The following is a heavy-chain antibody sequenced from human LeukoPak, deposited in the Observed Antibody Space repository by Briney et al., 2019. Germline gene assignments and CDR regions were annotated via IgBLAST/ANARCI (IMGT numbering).Heavy chain of an antibody. CDR3: ATGYLVTAGLMDV. J-gene: IGHJ6*02. CDR2: FDPEDGKT. V-gene: IGHV1-24*01. D-gene: IGHD6-13*01. CDR1: GYTLTELS. Sequence: ASVKVSCKVSGYTLTELSMFSVRQAPGNRLEWRGSFDPEDGKTIYAQKFQGRVTMTEDTSTDTAYLELSSLRSEDTAVYCATGYLVTAGLMDVWGQGTTVTVSS.